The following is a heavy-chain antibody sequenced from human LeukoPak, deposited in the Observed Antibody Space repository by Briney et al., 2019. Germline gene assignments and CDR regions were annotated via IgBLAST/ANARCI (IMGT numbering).Heavy chain of an antibody. V-gene: IGHV3-30*04. Sequence: PGGSLRLSCAASGFTFSSYAMHWVRQAPGKGLEWVAVISYDGSNKYYADSVKGRFTISRDNSKNTLYLQMNSLRAEDTAVYYCARAGYSSRWGDYWGQGTLVTVSS. CDR3: ARAGYSSRWGDY. J-gene: IGHJ4*02. CDR2: ISYDGSNK. CDR1: GFTFSSYA. D-gene: IGHD6-19*01.